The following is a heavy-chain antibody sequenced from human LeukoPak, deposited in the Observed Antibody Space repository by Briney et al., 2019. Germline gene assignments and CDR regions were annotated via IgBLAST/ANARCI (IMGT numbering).Heavy chain of an antibody. D-gene: IGHD1-1*01. CDR3: VRDPSGSGFAFDS. V-gene: IGHV3-33*01. CDR2: IWLDGSNK. Sequence: GRSLRLSCAASGLILSNDAMHWVRQAPGKGLEWVAFIWLDGSNKHYADSVKGRFTISRDNSEDTLYLQMNSLGAEDTAVYYCVRDPSGSGFAFDSWGQGALVTVSS. CDR1: GLILSNDA. J-gene: IGHJ4*02.